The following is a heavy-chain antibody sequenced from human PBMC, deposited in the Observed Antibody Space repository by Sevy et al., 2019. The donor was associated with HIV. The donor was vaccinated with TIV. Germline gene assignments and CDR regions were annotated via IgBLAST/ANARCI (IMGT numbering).Heavy chain of an antibody. CDR2: ISGSGGST. CDR1: GFTLSSYV. J-gene: IGHJ4*02. V-gene: IGHV3-23*01. CDR3: AKDWRITIFGVVIMPYFDY. D-gene: IGHD3-3*01. Sequence: GGSLRLSCAASGFTLSSYVMSWVRQAPGKGLELVSAISGSGGSTYYADSVKGRFTISRDNSKNTLYLQMNSLRAEDTAVYYCAKDWRITIFGVVIMPYFDYWGQGTLVTVSS.